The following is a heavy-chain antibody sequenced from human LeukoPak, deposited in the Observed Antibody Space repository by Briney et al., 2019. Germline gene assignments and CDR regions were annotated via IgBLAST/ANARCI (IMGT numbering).Heavy chain of an antibody. V-gene: IGHV3-72*01. CDR2: TRNKANSYTT. CDR3: ARVWSGYFDAFDI. CDR1: GFTFSDHY. Sequence: GGSLRLSCAASGFTFSDHYMDWVRQAPGKGLEWVGRTRNKANSYTTDYAASVKGRFTISRDYSKNSLYLQMNSLKTEDTAVYYCARVWSGYFDAFDIWGQGTMVTVSS. J-gene: IGHJ3*02. D-gene: IGHD3-3*01.